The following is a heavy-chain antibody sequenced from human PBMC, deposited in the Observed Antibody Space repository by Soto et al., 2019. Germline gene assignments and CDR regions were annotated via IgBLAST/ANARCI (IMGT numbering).Heavy chain of an antibody. CDR3: AGRSGSSDY. D-gene: IGHD3-10*01. CDR2: ISYDEIDK. J-gene: IGHJ4*02. V-gene: IGHV3-30*04. CDR1: GFTFSNYT. Sequence: QVQLVESGGGVVQPGRSLRLSCAASGFTFSNYTMHWVRQAPGKGLEWVALISYDEIDKYFADAVKGRFTSSRDNSKNTLYLQMDSLRAAETAVYYCAGRSGSSDYWGRGTLVTVSS.